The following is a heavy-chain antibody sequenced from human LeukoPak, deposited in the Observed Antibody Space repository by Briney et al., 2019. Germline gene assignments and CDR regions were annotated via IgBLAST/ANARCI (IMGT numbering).Heavy chain of an antibody. CDR2: IYTSGST. D-gene: IGHD3-9*01. V-gene: IGHV4-4*07. Sequence: SETLSLTCTVSGGSISSYYWIWIRQPAGKGLEWIGRIYTSGSTNYNPSLKSRVTMSVDTSKNQFSLKLSSVTAADTAVYYCAGRAYYDILTGYPTPDAFDIWGQGTMVTVSS. CDR3: AGRAYYDILTGYPTPDAFDI. CDR1: GGSISSYY. J-gene: IGHJ3*02.